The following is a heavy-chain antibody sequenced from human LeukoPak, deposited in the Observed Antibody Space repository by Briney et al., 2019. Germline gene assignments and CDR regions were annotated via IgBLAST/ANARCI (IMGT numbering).Heavy chain of an antibody. CDR1: GGSISGSTYY. Sequence: SETLSLTCTVSGGSISGSTYYWGWIRQSPGKGLEWIGSIYYSGSTYYNPSLKSRVTISVDMSKNQISLKLRSVTAADTAVYYCARDRWRAAGAYWGQGTLVTVSS. D-gene: IGHD6-13*01. CDR2: IYYSGST. J-gene: IGHJ4*02. CDR3: ARDRWRAAGAY. V-gene: IGHV4-39*07.